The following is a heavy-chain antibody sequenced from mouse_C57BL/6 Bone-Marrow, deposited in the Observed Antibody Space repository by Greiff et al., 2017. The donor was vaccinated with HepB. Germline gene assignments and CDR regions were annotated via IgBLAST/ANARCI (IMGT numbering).Heavy chain of an antibody. Sequence: QVQLQQSGAELVKPGASVKISCKASGYAFSSYWMNWVKQRPGKGLEWIGQIYPGDGDTNYNGKFKGKATLTADKSSSTAYMQLSSLTSEDSAVYFCATRTAQARAWFDYWGQGTLVTVSA. CDR2: IYPGDGDT. D-gene: IGHD3-2*02. V-gene: IGHV1-80*01. CDR3: ATRTAQARAWFDY. CDR1: GYAFSSYW. J-gene: IGHJ3*01.